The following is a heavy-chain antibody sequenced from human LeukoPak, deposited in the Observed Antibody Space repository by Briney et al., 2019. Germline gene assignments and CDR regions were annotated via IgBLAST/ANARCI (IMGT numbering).Heavy chain of an antibody. Sequence: GGSLRLSCAASGFTFSSYAMSWVREAPGKGLEWVLAISGSGGSTYYADSVKGRFTISIDNSKNTLYLQMNSLRAEDTAVYYCAKGVDYYDSSGYTDDYWGQGTLVTVSS. CDR3: AKGVDYYDSSGYTDDY. V-gene: IGHV3-23*01. J-gene: IGHJ4*02. CDR1: GFTFSSYA. CDR2: ISGSGGST. D-gene: IGHD3-22*01.